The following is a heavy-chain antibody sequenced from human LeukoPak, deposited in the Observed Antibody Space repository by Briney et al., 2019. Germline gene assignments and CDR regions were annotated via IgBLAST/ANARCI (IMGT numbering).Heavy chain of an antibody. CDR3: ARIYCNSASCYTLIRGVGVFSYYYGMDV. CDR1: GYTFTSYG. Sequence: ASVKVSCKASGYTFTSYGISWVRQAPGQGLEWMGWISAYNGNTNYAQKLQGRVTMTRNTSISTAYMELSSLRSEDTAVYYCARIYCNSASCYTLIRGVGVFSYYYGMDVWGQGTTVTVSS. CDR2: ISAYNGNT. D-gene: IGHD2-2*02. J-gene: IGHJ6*02. V-gene: IGHV1-18*01.